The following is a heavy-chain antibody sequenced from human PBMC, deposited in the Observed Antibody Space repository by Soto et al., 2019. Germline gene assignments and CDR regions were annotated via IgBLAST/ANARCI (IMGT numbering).Heavy chain of an antibody. J-gene: IGHJ4*02. D-gene: IGHD2-15*01. CDR3: AKGGGYCSGGSCYDFDY. CDR2: ISYDGSNK. V-gene: IGHV3-30*18. Sequence: QVQLVESGGGVVQPGRSLRLSCAASGFTFSSYGMPWVRQAPGKGLEWVAVISYDGSNKYYADSVKGRFTISRDNSKNTLYMQMNSLRAEDTAVYYCAKGGGYCSGGSCYDFDYWGQGTLVTVSS. CDR1: GFTFSSYG.